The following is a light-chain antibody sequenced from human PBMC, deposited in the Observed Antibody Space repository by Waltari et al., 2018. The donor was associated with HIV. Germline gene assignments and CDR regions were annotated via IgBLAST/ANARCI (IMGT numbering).Light chain of an antibody. CDR1: NSNIGSNT. J-gene: IGLJ3*02. V-gene: IGLV1-44*01. Sequence: QSVLTQPPSVSGTPGQRVTLSCSGNNSNIGSNTVNWYQQFPGAAPKLLIYTDNQRPSEVPERFSGSRSGTAASLAISGLQSGDEAAYHCATWDDSLSGPVFGGGTKVTVL. CDR2: TDN. CDR3: ATWDDSLSGPV.